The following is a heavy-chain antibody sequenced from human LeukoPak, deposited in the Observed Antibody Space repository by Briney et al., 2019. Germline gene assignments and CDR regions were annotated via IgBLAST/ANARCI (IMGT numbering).Heavy chain of an antibody. Sequence: NPSETLSLTCAVYGGSFSGYYWSWIRQPPGKGLEWIGEINHSGSTNYNPSLKSRVTISVDTSKNQFSLKLSSVTAADTAVYYCARGRGYTYFVWGQGTLVTVSS. V-gene: IGHV4-34*01. J-gene: IGHJ4*02. D-gene: IGHD5-18*01. CDR1: GGSFSGYY. CDR2: INHSGST. CDR3: ARGRGYTYFV.